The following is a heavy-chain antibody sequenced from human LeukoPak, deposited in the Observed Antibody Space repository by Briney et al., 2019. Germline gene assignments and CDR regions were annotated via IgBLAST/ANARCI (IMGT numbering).Heavy chain of an antibody. Sequence: ASVKVSCEASGGTFSSYAISWVRQAPGQGLEWMGRIIPIFGTANYAQKFQGRVTITTDESTSTAYMELSSLRSEDTAVYYCARGVGGIVATIKRYGEPYYFDYWGQGTLVTVSS. CDR1: GGTFSSYA. CDR3: ARGVGGIVATIKRYGEPYYFDY. J-gene: IGHJ4*02. V-gene: IGHV1-69*05. CDR2: IIPIFGTA. D-gene: IGHD5-12*01.